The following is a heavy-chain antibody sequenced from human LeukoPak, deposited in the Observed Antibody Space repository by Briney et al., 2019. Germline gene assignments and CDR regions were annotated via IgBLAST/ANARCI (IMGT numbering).Heavy chain of an antibody. CDR2: INQNGSEK. V-gene: IGHV3-7*01. CDR1: GFTFSSHW. Sequence: AGGSLRLSCAASGFTFSSHWMSWVRQAPGKGLEWVANINQNGSEKYHVDSVKGRFTISRDNAKNSLYLQMNSLRAEDTAVYYCAKLGLALVIIPPFDYWGQGTLVTVSS. D-gene: IGHD3/OR15-3a*01. J-gene: IGHJ4*02. CDR3: AKLGLALVIIPPFDY.